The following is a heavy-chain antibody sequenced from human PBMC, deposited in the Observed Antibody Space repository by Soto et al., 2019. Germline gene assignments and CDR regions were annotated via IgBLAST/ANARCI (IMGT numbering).Heavy chain of an antibody. CDR1: GFTFSDYY. CDR2: ISSSGSTI. V-gene: IGHV3-11*01. J-gene: IGHJ5*02. CDR3: ARVSGGCNSWFDP. D-gene: IGHD6-19*01. Sequence: GGSLRLSCAASGFTFSDYYISWMRQAPGKGLEWVSYISSSGSTIYYADSVKGRFTISRDNAKNSLYLQMNSLRAEDTAVYYCARVSGGCNSWFDPWGQGTLVTVSS.